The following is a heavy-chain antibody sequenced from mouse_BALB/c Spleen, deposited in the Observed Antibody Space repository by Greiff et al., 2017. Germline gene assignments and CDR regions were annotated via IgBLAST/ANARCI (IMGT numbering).Heavy chain of an antibody. V-gene: IGHV3-2*02. Sequence: EVKLMESGPGLVKPSPSLSLTCTVTGYSITSDYAWNWIRQFPGNKLECMGYINYSGSTSYNPSLKSRTSITRDTSKNQFFLQLNSVTTEDTATVYCARSEYYGSWFAYWGQGTLVTVSA. J-gene: IGHJ3*01. CDR3: ARSEYYGSWFAY. D-gene: IGHD1-1*01. CDR1: GYSITSDYA. CDR2: INYSGST.